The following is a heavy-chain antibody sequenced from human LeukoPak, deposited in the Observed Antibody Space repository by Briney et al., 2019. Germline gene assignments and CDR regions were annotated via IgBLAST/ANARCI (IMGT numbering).Heavy chain of an antibody. J-gene: IGHJ4*02. V-gene: IGHV4-39*07. Sequence: PSETLSLTCTVSGGSISGSSYYWGWIRQPPGKGLEWIGSIYYSGSTCYNPSLKSRVTISVDTSKNQFSLKLSSVTAADTAVYYCARDRAILDTAMGTSFDYWGQGTLVTVSS. CDR1: GGSISGSSYY. CDR2: IYYSGST. D-gene: IGHD5-18*01. CDR3: ARDRAILDTAMGTSFDY.